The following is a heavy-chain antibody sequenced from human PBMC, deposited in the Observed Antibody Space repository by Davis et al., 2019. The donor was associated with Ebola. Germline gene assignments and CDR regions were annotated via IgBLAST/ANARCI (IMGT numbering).Heavy chain of an antibody. J-gene: IGHJ4*02. CDR1: GFPFRDYY. Sequence: GESLKISCAASGFPFRDYYMSWIRQAPGKGLEWVSAVSAGGESTYYADSVKGRFTVSRDNSKKTVYLQMNSLRAEDTAVYYCSKEGQTGTLKHWGQGTLVTVSS. CDR3: SKEGQTGTLKH. V-gene: IGHV3-23*01. CDR2: VSAGGEST. D-gene: IGHD1-1*01.